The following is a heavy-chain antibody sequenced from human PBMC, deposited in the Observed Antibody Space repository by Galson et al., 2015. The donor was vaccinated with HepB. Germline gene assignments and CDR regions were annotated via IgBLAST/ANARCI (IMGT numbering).Heavy chain of an antibody. Sequence: LRLSCAASGFTFSSYWMTWVRQAPGKGLEWVANIKQDGSEKKYVDSVKGRFTIFRDNAKNSLYLQMNSLRVEDTAVYYCARDRLIIATTAGFDHWGQGTLVAVSS. J-gene: IGHJ4*02. D-gene: IGHD1-7*01. CDR3: ARDRLIIATTAGFDH. CDR1: GFTFSSYW. CDR2: IKQDGSEK. V-gene: IGHV3-7*01.